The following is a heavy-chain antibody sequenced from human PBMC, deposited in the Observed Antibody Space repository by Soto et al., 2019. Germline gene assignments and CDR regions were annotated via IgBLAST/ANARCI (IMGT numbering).Heavy chain of an antibody. CDR3: SRRLEV. V-gene: IGHV3-7*05. CDR2: IGQDGSEK. Sequence: EVQLVESGGGLVQPGGSLRLSCAASGFSFSDSWMDWVRQAPGKGLEWVANIGQDGSEKYYVDSVKGRFTISRDNAKHSVYLQMTTLRAEDTAVYYCSRRLEVWGQGTTVTVSS. J-gene: IGHJ6*02. CDR1: GFSFSDSW.